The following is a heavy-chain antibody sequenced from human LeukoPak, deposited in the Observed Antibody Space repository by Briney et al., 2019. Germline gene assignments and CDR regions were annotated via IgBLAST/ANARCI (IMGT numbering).Heavy chain of an antibody. Sequence: SQTLSLTCAISGDSVSSNSAAWNWIRQFPSRGLEWLGRTYYRSKWYNDYAVSVKSRITINPDTSKNQFSLQLNSVTPEDTAVYYCARGSGSYYGYYYGMDVWGQGTTVTVSS. J-gene: IGHJ6*02. CDR1: GDSVSSNSAA. CDR3: ARGSGSYYGYYYGMDV. CDR2: TYYRSKWYN. V-gene: IGHV6-1*01. D-gene: IGHD1-26*01.